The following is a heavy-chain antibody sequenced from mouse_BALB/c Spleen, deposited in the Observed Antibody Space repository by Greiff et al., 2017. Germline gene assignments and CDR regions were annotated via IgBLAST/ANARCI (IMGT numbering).Heavy chain of an antibody. J-gene: IGHJ2*01. CDR2: IDPANGNT. Sequence: EVQLQQSGAELVRPGALVKLSCKASGFNIKDTYMHWVKQRPEQGLEWIGRIDPANGNTKYDPKFQGKATITADTSSNTAYLQLSSLTSEDTAVYYCARRGTTGDFDYWGQGTTLKVSS. CDR1: GFNIKDTY. D-gene: IGHD1-1*01. CDR3: ARRGTTGDFDY. V-gene: IGHV14-3*02.